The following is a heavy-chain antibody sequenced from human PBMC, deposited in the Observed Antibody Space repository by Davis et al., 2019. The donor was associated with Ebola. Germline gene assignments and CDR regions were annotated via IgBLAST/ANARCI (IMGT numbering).Heavy chain of an antibody. J-gene: IGHJ4*02. CDR1: GFIFSNYS. Sequence: GGSLRLSCAASGFIFSNYSMNWVRQAPGRGLEWVASISGSGRYMDYAESVKGRFTISRDNAKNSLFLQMNSLRDEDTAVYYCASMTPFDYWGLGTLVTVSS. D-gene: IGHD2-15*01. V-gene: IGHV3-21*01. CDR2: ISGSGRYM. CDR3: ASMTPFDY.